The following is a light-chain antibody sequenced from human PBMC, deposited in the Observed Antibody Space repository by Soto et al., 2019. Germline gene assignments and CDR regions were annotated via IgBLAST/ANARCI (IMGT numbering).Light chain of an antibody. CDR2: DAS. Sequence: EIVLTQSPATLSLSPGERASRSGRASQSVSSYLAWYQQKPGQAPRLLIYDASNRATGIPARFSGSGSGTDFTLTISSLEPEDFAVYYCQQRSNWPPFGQGTRLQI. CDR3: QQRSNWPP. CDR1: QSVSSY. J-gene: IGKJ5*01. V-gene: IGKV3-11*01.